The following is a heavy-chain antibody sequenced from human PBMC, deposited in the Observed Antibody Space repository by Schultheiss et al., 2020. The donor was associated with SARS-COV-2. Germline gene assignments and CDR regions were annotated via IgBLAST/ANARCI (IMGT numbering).Heavy chain of an antibody. CDR3: ARDRGRLGLLDS. CDR1: GDFFSTYY. J-gene: IGHJ4*02. D-gene: IGHD1-26*01. Sequence: SETLSLTCAVSGDFFSTYYWSWVRQPPGKGLEWIGHVYFTGATDYIPSLRSRVTISLDTSKNQFSLRVSPVTTADTAVYYCARDRGRLGLLDSWGQGTLVTVSS. V-gene: IGHV4-59*01. CDR2: VYFTGAT.